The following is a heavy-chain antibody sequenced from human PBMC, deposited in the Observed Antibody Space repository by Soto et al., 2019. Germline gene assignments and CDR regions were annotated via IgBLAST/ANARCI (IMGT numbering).Heavy chain of an antibody. V-gene: IGHV3-33*01. CDR2: IWYDGSNK. J-gene: IGHJ6*02. D-gene: IGHD4-4*01. CDR3: ARDRSTVKRYYYYYGMDV. Sequence: LRLSCAASGFTFSSYGMHWVRQAPGKGLEWVAVIWYDGSNKYYADSVKGRFTISRDNSKNTLYLQMNSLRAEDTAVYYCARDRSTVKRYYYYYGMDVRGQGTTVTVSS. CDR1: GFTFSSYG.